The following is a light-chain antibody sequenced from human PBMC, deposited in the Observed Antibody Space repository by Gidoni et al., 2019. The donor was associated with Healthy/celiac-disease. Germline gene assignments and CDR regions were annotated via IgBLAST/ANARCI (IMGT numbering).Light chain of an antibody. Sequence: QSALPQPASVSGSPGQSLTISCTGTSSDVGGYNYVSWYQQHPGKAPKLMIYEVSNRPSGVSNRFSGSKSGNTASLTISGLQAEDEADYYCSSYTSSSTRVVFGGGTKLT. CDR3: SSYTSSSTRVV. J-gene: IGLJ2*01. CDR1: SSDVGGYNY. CDR2: EVS. V-gene: IGLV2-14*01.